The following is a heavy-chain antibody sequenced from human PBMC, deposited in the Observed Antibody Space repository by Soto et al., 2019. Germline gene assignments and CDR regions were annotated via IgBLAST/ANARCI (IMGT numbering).Heavy chain of an antibody. CDR1: GFTFSSYG. V-gene: IGHV3-33*01. D-gene: IGHD3-16*01. J-gene: IGHJ4*02. CDR2: IWHDGGNK. CDR3: ARDGDVNTGFGKDY. Sequence: GGSLRLSCAASGFTFSSYGMHWVRQAPGKGLEWVAFIWHDGGNKFYAESVKGRFTISRDNSKNTLYLQMTSLSAEDTAMYYCARDGDVNTGFGKDYWGQGTLVTVSA.